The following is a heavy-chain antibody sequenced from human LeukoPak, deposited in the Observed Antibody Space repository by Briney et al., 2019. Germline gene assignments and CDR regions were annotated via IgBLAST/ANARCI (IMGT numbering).Heavy chain of an antibody. J-gene: IGHJ3*02. CDR2: ISAYNGHT. D-gene: IGHD3-10*01. Sequence: GASVKVSCKASGYTFTKYGITWVRQAPGQGLEWMGWISAYNGHTNYAQKVQGRVTLTTDTSTSTAYMELRSLRTDDTAVYYCARGWTGDAFDMWGQGTMVTVSS. CDR1: GYTFTKYG. CDR3: ARGWTGDAFDM. V-gene: IGHV1-18*01.